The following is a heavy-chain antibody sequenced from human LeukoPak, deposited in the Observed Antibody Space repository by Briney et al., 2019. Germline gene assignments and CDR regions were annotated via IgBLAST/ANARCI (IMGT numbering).Heavy chain of an antibody. CDR2: ISGSGDST. J-gene: IGHJ5*02. V-gene: IGHV3-23*01. Sequence: AGGSLRLSCAASGFTYSSYAMSWVRQAPGKGLEWVSSISGSGDSTYYADSVKGRFTISRDSSKNTLYLQMNSLRAEDTAVYYCAKAGKVVPAANLWFDPWGQGTLVTVSS. D-gene: IGHD2-2*01. CDR1: GFTYSSYA. CDR3: AKAGKVVPAANLWFDP.